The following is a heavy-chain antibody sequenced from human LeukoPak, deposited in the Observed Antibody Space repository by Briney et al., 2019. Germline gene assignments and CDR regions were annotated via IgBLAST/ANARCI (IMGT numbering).Heavy chain of an antibody. D-gene: IGHD6-13*01. V-gene: IGHV7-4-1*02. CDR3: ARVSSSWYFRYYYMDV. CDR2: INTNTGNP. Sequence: ASVKVSCKASGYTFTSYDINWVRQATGQGLEWMGWINTNTGNPTYAQGFTGRFVFSLDTSVSTAYLQISSLKAEDTAVYYCARVSSSWYFRYYYMDVWGKGTTVTVSS. J-gene: IGHJ6*03. CDR1: GYTFTSYD.